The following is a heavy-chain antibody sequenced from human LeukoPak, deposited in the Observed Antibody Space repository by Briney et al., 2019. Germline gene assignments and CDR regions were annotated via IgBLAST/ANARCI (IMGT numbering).Heavy chain of an antibody. J-gene: IGHJ4*02. D-gene: IGHD1-26*01. V-gene: IGHV3-30*03. CDR2: ISYDGSNK. CDR3: ARVLAGAMPFGFDY. CDR1: GFTFSSYS. Sequence: PGGSLRLSCAASGFTFSSYSMNWVRQAPGKGLEWVAVISYDGSNKYYADSVRGRFTISRDNSKNTLYLQMNSLRAEDTAVYYCARVLAGAMPFGFDYWGQGTLVTVSS.